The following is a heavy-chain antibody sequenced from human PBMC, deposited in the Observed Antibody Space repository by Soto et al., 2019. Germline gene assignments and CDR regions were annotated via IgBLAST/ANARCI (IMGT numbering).Heavy chain of an antibody. CDR3: AVDSGYSYAK. D-gene: IGHD5-18*01. Sequence: EVQLLESGGGLVQPGGSLRLYCAASGFTFSNYAMSWVRQAPGKGLEWVSGISSTGGSTDYADSVKGRFTLSRDNSKNTLFLQMSSLRVEDTAVYFCAVDSGYSYAKWGPGTLVTVSS. CDR2: ISSTGGST. V-gene: IGHV3-23*01. J-gene: IGHJ4*02. CDR1: GFTFSNYA.